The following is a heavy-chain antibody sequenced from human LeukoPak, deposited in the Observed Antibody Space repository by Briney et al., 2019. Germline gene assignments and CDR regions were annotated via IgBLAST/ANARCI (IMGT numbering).Heavy chain of an antibody. CDR2: INHSGST. CDR1: GGSFSGYY. J-gene: IGHJ4*02. V-gene: IGHV4-34*01. Sequence: SETLSLTCAVYGGSFSGYYWSWIRQPPGKGLEWIGEINHSGSTNYNPSLKSRVTISVDTSKNQFSLKLSSVTAADTAVYYCARVVPAAIGPYYFDYWGQGTLVTVSP. D-gene: IGHD2-2*01. CDR3: ARVVPAAIGPYYFDY.